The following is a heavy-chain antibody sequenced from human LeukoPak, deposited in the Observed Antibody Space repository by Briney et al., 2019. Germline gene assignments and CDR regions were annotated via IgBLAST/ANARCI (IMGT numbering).Heavy chain of an antibody. V-gene: IGHV3-7*01. CDR1: GFTFSRYW. D-gene: IGHD3-10*01. CDR3: ARIFYGSGVYYCDS. J-gene: IGHJ4*02. Sequence: GGSLRLSCAASGFTFSRYWMTWVRQAPGQGLEWVANIHQDGNEKYYVDPVEGRFTISRDNAKNSLYLQMNSLRAEDTAVYYCARIFYGSGVYYCDSWGQGTLVTVSS. CDR2: IHQDGNEK.